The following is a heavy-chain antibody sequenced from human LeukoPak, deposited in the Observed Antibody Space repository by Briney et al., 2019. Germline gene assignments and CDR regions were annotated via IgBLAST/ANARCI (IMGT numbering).Heavy chain of an antibody. D-gene: IGHD5-24*01. CDR2: ISSSSSYI. J-gene: IGHJ4*02. CDR1: GFTFSSYS. Sequence: GGSLRLSCAASGFTFSSYSMNWVRQAPGKGLEWVSSISSSSSYIYYADSVKGRFTISRDNAKNSLYLQMNSLRAEDTAVYYCATGTRRWLHHSVGIPPVYWGQGTLVTVSS. V-gene: IGHV3-21*01. CDR3: ATGTRRWLHHSVGIPPVY.